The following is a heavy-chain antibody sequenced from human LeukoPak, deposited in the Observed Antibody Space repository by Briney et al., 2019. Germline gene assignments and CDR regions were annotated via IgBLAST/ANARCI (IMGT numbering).Heavy chain of an antibody. Sequence: GGSLRLSCAVSGFTFSIYTMSWVRQAPGKGLEWVSLINYNVRNTYYADSVKGRFTISRDNSKNMVYLKMNRLRAEDTAIYYCAKDGHCPDSICPTNIAVAGYVDSWGQGTLVTVSS. CDR1: GFTFSIYT. J-gene: IGHJ4*02. V-gene: IGHV3-23*01. CDR3: AKDGHCPDSICPTNIAVAGYVDS. CDR2: INYNVRNT. D-gene: IGHD6-19*01.